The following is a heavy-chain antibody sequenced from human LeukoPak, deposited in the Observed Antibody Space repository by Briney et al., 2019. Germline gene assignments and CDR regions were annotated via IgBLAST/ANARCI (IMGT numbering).Heavy chain of an antibody. D-gene: IGHD1-7*01. Sequence: ASAKVSCKASGGTFSSYAISWVRQAPGQGLEWMGGIIPIFGTANYAQKFQGRVTITADKSTSTAYMELSSLRSEDTAVYYCARDRSWNYHSDAFDIWGQGTMVTVSS. J-gene: IGHJ3*02. CDR1: GGTFSSYA. V-gene: IGHV1-69*06. CDR3: ARDRSWNYHSDAFDI. CDR2: IIPIFGTA.